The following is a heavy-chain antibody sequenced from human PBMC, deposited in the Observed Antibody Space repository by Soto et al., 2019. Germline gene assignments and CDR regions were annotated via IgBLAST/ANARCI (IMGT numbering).Heavy chain of an antibody. CDR1: NGCINSRRDY. CDR2: IFYSATT. Sequence: LDTRSVTRXVGNGCINSRRDYRERKRQARGKGLEGIGSIFYSATTYYHPSLKSRVTILVDTSKKQFSLKLSSVTAAATAVYYCARHIYWRGAFDIWGQGTMVTVSS. J-gene: IGHJ3*02. D-gene: IGHD1-1*01. V-gene: IGHV4-39*01. CDR3: ARHIYWRGAFDI.